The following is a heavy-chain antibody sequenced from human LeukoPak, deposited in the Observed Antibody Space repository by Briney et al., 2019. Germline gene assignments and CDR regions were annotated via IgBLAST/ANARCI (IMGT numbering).Heavy chain of an antibody. Sequence: TSETLSLTCTVSGGSISGSSYYWGWIRQPPGKGLEWIGSIYYSGSTYYNPSLKSRVTISVDTSKNQFALKLSSVTAADTAVYYCARGRDGDYADNWFDPWGQGTLVTVSS. CDR3: ARGRDGDYADNWFDP. V-gene: IGHV4-39*06. CDR2: IYYSGST. CDR1: GGSISGSSYY. J-gene: IGHJ5*02. D-gene: IGHD4-17*01.